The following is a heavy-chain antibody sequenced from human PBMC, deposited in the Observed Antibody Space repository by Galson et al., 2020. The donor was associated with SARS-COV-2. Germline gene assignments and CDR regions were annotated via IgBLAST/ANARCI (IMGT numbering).Heavy chain of an antibody. D-gene: IGHD3-22*01. J-gene: IGHJ4*02. CDR3: AKQGDSSGYMWYFDY. CDR2: ISDSGDGT. CDR1: EFIFSTYA. V-gene: IGHV3-23*01. Sequence: GGSLRLSCAASEFIFSTYAMSWVRQAPGKGLEWVSTISDSGDGTYFADSVKGRFTISRDNSKNTVYLEMNSLRAEDTALYYCAKQGDSSGYMWYFDYWGQGTLVTVSS.